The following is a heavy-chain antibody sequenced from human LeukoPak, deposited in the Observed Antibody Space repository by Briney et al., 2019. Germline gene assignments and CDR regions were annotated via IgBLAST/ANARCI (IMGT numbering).Heavy chain of an antibody. CDR2: INHSGST. J-gene: IGHJ4*02. CDR1: GGSFSGYY. D-gene: IGHD5-12*01. Sequence: NPSETLSLICAVYGGSFSGYYWSWIRQPPGKGLEWIGEINHSGSTDYNPSLKSRVTISVDTSKNQFSLKLSSVTAADTAVYYCARALRDGYSGYDFLFFDYWGQGTLVTVSS. V-gene: IGHV4-34*01. CDR3: ARALRDGYSGYDFLFFDY.